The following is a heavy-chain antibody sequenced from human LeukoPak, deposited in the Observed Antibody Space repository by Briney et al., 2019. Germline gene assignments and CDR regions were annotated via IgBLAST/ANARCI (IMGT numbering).Heavy chain of an antibody. Sequence: GGSLRLSCAASGFTFSSYAMSWVRQAPGKGLEWVAVIWYDGSNKYYADSVKGRFTISRDNSKNTLYLQTNSLRAEDTAVYYCARDLTGTTSGAFDIWGQGTMVTVSS. CDR1: GFTFSSYA. CDR2: IWYDGSNK. V-gene: IGHV3-33*08. J-gene: IGHJ3*02. CDR3: ARDLTGTTSGAFDI. D-gene: IGHD1-20*01.